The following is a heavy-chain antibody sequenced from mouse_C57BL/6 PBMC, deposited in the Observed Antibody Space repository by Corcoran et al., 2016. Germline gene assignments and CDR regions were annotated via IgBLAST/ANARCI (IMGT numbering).Heavy chain of an antibody. CDR3: ARSLRDSSGIFDY. CDR1: GYTLTDYY. Sequence: QVQLQQSGPALVKTGASVKIPCKASGYTLTDYYLNWVKQRPGQGLEWIGWIFPGSGSTYYNEKFKGKATLTVDKSSSTAYMLLSSLTSEDSAVYFCARSLRDSSGIFDYWGQGPTLTVSS. CDR2: IFPGSGST. J-gene: IGHJ2*01. V-gene: IGHV1-75*01. D-gene: IGHD3-2*02.